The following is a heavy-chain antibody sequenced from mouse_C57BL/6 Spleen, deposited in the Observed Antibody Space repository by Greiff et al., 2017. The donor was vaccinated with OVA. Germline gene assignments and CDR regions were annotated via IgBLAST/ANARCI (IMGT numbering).Heavy chain of an antibody. V-gene: IGHV3-6*01. CDR2: ISYDGSN. Sequence: EVKLQESGPGLVKPSQSLSLTCSVTGYSITSGYYWNWIRQFPGNKLEWMGYISYDGSNNYNPSLKNRISITRDTSKNQFFLKLNSVTTEDTATYYCARVYSNWYFDVWGTGTTVTVSS. J-gene: IGHJ1*03. D-gene: IGHD2-5*01. CDR1: GYSITSGYY. CDR3: ARVYSNWYFDV.